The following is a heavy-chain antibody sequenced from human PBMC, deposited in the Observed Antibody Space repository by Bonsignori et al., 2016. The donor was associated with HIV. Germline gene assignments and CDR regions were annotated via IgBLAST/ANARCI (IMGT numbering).Heavy chain of an antibody. D-gene: IGHD2/OR15-2a*01. Sequence: QVQLVQSGAEVKKPGASVKVSCKVSGHTLSELSIHWVRQAPGKGLEWMGSFDPEDGDTIYAQEVEGRVTMTADTSADTAYMELRSLRSEDSALYYCVTVTFHAMDVWGQGTTVTVS. CDR3: VTVTFHAMDV. J-gene: IGHJ6*02. CDR1: GHTLSELS. V-gene: IGHV1-24*01. CDR2: FDPEDGDT.